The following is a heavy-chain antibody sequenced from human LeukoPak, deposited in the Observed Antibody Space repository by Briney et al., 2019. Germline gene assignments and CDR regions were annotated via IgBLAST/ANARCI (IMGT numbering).Heavy chain of an antibody. CDR2: INHSGGT. V-gene: IGHV4-34*01. CDR1: GGSFRGYY. Sequence: PSETLSLTCAVYGGSFRGYYWSWIRQPPGKGLEWIGEINHSGGTNYNPSLKSRVTISVDTSKNQFSLKLSSVTAADTAVYYCARAPSPRGWLQFLYYFDYWGQGTLVTVSS. J-gene: IGHJ4*02. CDR3: ARAPSPRGWLQFLYYFDY. D-gene: IGHD5-24*01.